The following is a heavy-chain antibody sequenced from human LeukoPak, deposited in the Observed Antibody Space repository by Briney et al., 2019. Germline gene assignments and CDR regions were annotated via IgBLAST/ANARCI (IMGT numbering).Heavy chain of an antibody. CDR2: IYYSGST. CDR3: ARVSPVAGDGYYYGMDV. Sequence: SETLSLTCTVSGGSISSYYWSWIRQPPGKGLEWIGYIYYSGSTNYNPSLKSRVTISVDTSKNQFSLKLSSVTAADTAVYYCARVSPVAGDGYYYGMDVWGQGTTVTVSS. V-gene: IGHV4-59*01. CDR1: GGSISSYY. J-gene: IGHJ6*02. D-gene: IGHD6-19*01.